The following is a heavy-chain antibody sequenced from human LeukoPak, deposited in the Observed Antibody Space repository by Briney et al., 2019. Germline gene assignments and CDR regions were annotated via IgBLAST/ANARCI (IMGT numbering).Heavy chain of an antibody. CDR1: GFTFTNYS. D-gene: IGHD6-13*01. Sequence: PGGTLRLSCAASGFTFTNYSINWIRQAPGKGLEWISHVSCSGSTFHADSVKGRFSTSRDNSKSSLYLQRNDLRDEDTAIYYCAKDQEDSSPTFFDYWGQGTLVTVSS. V-gene: IGHV3-23*01. CDR2: VSCSGST. CDR3: AKDQEDSSPTFFDY. J-gene: IGHJ4*02.